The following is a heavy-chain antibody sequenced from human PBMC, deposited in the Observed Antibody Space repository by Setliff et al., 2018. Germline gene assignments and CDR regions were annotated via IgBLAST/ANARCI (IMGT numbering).Heavy chain of an antibody. D-gene: IGHD6-19*01. CDR2: ISSSSSYI. CDR1: GYSIITGYY. CDR3: ARDPRIAVAGKYYYYYYMDV. Sequence: ETLSLTCSVSGYSIITGYYWAWVRQAPGKGLEWVSSISSSSSYIYYADSVKGRFTISRDNAKNSLYLQMNSLRAEDTAVYYCARDPRIAVAGKYYYYYYMDVWGKGTTVTVSS. V-gene: IGHV3-21*01. J-gene: IGHJ6*03.